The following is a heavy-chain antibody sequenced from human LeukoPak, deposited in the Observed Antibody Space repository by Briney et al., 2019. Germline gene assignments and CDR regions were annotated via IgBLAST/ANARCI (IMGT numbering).Heavy chain of an antibody. CDR1: GYTFTGYY. Sequence: ASVKVSCTASGYTFTGYYMHWVRQAPGQGLEWMGWINPNSGGTNYAQKFQGRVTMTRNTSISTAYMELSSLRSEDTAVYYCARNGDYNWFDPWGQGTLVTVSS. J-gene: IGHJ5*02. D-gene: IGHD4-17*01. V-gene: IGHV1-2*02. CDR3: ARNGDYNWFDP. CDR2: INPNSGGT.